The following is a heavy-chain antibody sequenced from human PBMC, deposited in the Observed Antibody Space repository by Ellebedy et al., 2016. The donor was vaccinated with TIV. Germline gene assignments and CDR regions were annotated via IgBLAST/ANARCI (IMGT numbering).Heavy chain of an antibody. J-gene: IGHJ4*02. CDR1: GFTFSSYG. Sequence: GESLKLSXAASGFTFSSYGMHWVRQAPGKGLEWVAVIWHDGSDQRYADSVKGRFTISRDTSKNTVYLQMNSLRAEDTAVYYCARGNPPTTDLDYWGQGTVVTVSS. V-gene: IGHV3-33*01. D-gene: IGHD1-14*01. CDR2: IWHDGSDQ. CDR3: ARGNPPTTDLDY.